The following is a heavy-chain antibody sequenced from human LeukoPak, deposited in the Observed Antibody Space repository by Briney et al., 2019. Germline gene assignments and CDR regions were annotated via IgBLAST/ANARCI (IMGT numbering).Heavy chain of an antibody. CDR3: ARSRDFGDYALDY. D-gene: IGHD4-17*01. V-gene: IGHV4-59*08. Sequence: SETLSLTCTVSVGSISRYYWRWIRHPPEKGLEWIGYIYYSGSTNYNLSLKSRVTISVDTSKNQFSLRLRFVTAADTAVYYCARSRDFGDYALDYWGQGTLVTVSS. J-gene: IGHJ4*02. CDR2: IYYSGST. CDR1: VGSISRYY.